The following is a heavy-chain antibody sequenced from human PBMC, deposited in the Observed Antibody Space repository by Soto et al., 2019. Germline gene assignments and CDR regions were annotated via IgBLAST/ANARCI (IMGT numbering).Heavy chain of an antibody. Sequence: TLSLTCTVSGGSISSGGSYCSWISQHPGKGLAWIGYIYYSVSTYYNPSLKSRVTISVDTSKNQFSLKVSSVAAADTAVYYSARGGSSDWQVALDISGQGTMVTVSS. CDR2: IYYSVST. V-gene: IGHV4-31*03. CDR3: ARGGSSDWQVALDI. D-gene: IGHD6-19*01. J-gene: IGHJ3*02. CDR1: GGSISSGGSY.